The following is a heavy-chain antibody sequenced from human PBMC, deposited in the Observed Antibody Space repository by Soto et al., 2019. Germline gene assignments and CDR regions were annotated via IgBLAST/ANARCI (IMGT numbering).Heavy chain of an antibody. V-gene: IGHV5-51*01. CDR3: ARDILAVAGTYYYYYGMDV. CDR1: GYSFTSYW. CDR2: IYPGDSDT. J-gene: IGHJ6*02. Sequence: GESLKISCKGSGYSFTSYWIGWVRQMPGKGLEWMGIIYPGDSDTRYSPSVQGQVTISADKSISTAYLQWSSLKASDTAMYYCARDILAVAGTYYYYYGMDVWGQGTTVTVSS. D-gene: IGHD6-19*01.